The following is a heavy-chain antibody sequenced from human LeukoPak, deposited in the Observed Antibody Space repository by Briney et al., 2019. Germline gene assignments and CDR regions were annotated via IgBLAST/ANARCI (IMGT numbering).Heavy chain of an antibody. CDR2: INSDGSST. D-gene: IGHD3-10*01. J-gene: IGHJ6*02. CDR1: GVTLSSYG. Sequence: GGSLRLSCAASGVTLSSYGVHWVRQAPGKGLVWVSRINSDGSSTSYADSVKGRFTISRDNAKNTLYLQMNSLRAEDTAVYYCARVIGGSFFYYYYGMDVWGQGTTVTVSS. CDR3: ARVIGGSFFYYYYGMDV. V-gene: IGHV3-74*01.